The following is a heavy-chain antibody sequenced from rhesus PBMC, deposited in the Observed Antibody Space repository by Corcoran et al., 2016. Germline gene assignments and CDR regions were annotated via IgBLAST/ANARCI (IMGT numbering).Heavy chain of an antibody. J-gene: IGHJ4*01. CDR2: ISNGGDET. V-gene: IGHV3-178*01. Sequence: EVHLVESGGGLAKPGGSLRLSCAASGFTFSDYYMDWVRQAPGRGLEGVSRISNGGDETSYAGSVKGRFTITRENAKNTFYLQVDSLRPEDTAVYYCARDSGEGLDFWGQGVLVTVSS. D-gene: IGHD3-3*01. CDR3: ARDSGEGLDF. CDR1: GFTFSDYY.